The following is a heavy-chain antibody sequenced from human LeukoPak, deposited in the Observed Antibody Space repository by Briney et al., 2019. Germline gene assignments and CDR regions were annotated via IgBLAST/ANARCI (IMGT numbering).Heavy chain of an antibody. J-gene: IGHJ4*02. D-gene: IGHD6-6*01. Sequence: GGSLRLSCAASGFTVSSNYMSWVRQAPGKGLEWVSGISWNSGSIGYADSVKGRFTISRDNAKNSLYLQMNSLRGEDMALYYCAKGLVGSSIADFFDYWGQGTLVTVSS. CDR3: AKGLVGSSIADFFDY. CDR2: ISWNSGSI. CDR1: GFTVSSNY. V-gene: IGHV3-9*03.